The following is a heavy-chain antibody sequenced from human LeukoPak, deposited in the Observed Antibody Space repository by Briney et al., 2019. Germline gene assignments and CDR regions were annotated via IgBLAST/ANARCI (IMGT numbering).Heavy chain of an antibody. J-gene: IGHJ4*02. CDR3: ARLRGSVTYFDY. CDR2: IYHSGST. V-gene: IGHV4-38-2*01. D-gene: IGHD4-11*01. Sequence: KPSETLSLTCAVSGYSISSGYYWGWIRQPPGKGLEWIGSIYHSGSTNYNPSLRSRVTISVDTSKSQFSLKLSPVTAADTAVYYCARLRGSVTYFDYWGQGTLVTVSS. CDR1: GYSISSGYY.